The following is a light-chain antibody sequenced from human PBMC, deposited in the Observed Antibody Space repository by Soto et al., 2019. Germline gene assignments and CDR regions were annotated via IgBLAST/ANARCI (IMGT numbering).Light chain of an antibody. J-gene: IGLJ3*02. V-gene: IGLV4-60*02. Sequence: QLVLTQSSSASASLGSSVKLTCTLSSGHSSYIIAWHQQQPGKAPRYLMKLEGSGSYNKGSGVPDRFSGSSSGADRYLTVSNLQFEDDAYYYCETWDSNVWVFGGGTKVTVL. CDR1: SGHSSYI. CDR3: ETWDSNVWV. CDR2: LEGSGSY.